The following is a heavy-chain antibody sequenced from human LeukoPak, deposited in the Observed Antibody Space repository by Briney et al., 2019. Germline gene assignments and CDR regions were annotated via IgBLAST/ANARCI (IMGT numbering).Heavy chain of an antibody. CDR3: ARDRIVVVPAAIDY. CDR1: GYTFTSYD. CDR2: MNPNSGNT. V-gene: IGHV1-18*01. D-gene: IGHD2-2*02. Sequence: ASVKVSCKASGYTFTSYDINWVRQATGQGLEWMGWMNPNSGNTNYAQKLQGRVTMTTDTSTSTAYMELRSLRSDDTAVYYCARDRIVVVPAAIDYWGQGTLVTVSS. J-gene: IGHJ4*02.